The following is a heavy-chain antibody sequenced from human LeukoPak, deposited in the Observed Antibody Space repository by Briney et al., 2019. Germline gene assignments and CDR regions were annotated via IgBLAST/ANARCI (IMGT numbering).Heavy chain of an antibody. CDR1: GGSFSGYY. J-gene: IGHJ3*02. D-gene: IGHD2-15*01. CDR2: INHSGST. V-gene: IGHV4-34*01. Sequence: PSETLSLTGAVYGGSFSGYYWGWIRQPPGKGLEWIGEINHSGSTNYNPSLKSRVTISVDTSKNQFSLKLSSVAAADTAVYYCARRSGFVVVVAATSNAFDIWGQGTMVTVSS. CDR3: ARRSGFVVVVAATSNAFDI.